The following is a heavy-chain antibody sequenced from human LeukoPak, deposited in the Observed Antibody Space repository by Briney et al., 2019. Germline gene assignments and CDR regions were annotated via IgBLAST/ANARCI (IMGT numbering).Heavy chain of an antibody. D-gene: IGHD3-22*01. CDR1: GGTFSSYA. CDR3: ARDPYYYDSSGYGGAFDI. V-gene: IGHV1-69*13. CDR2: IIPIFGTA. J-gene: IGHJ3*02. Sequence: GASVKVSCKASGGTFSSYAISWVRQAPGQGLEWMGGIIPIFGTANYAQKFQGRVTITADESTSTAYMELRSLRSDDTAVYYCARDPYYYDSSGYGGAFDIWGQGTMVTVSS.